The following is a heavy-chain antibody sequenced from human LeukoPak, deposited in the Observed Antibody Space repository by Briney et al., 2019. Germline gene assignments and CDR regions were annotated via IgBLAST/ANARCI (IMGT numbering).Heavy chain of an antibody. CDR3: ARDTGLLEFDP. D-gene: IGHD3-10*01. CDR1: GGSISNYY. CDR2: IYYSGST. Sequence: PSETLSLTCTVSGGSISNYYWSWIRQPPGKGLEWIGYIYYSGSTNYNPSLKSRVTISVDTSKNQFSLKLSSVTAADTAVYYCARDTGLLEFDPWGQGTLVTVSS. V-gene: IGHV4-59*01. J-gene: IGHJ5*02.